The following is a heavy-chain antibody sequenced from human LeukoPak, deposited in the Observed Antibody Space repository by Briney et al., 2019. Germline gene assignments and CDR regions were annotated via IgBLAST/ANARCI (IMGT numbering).Heavy chain of an antibody. D-gene: IGHD3-22*01. CDR3: ARERFRIYYDSSGDAFDI. CDR1: GFTFSSYE. J-gene: IGHJ3*02. CDR2: ISSSGSTI. V-gene: IGHV3-48*03. Sequence: PGGSLRLSCAASGFTFSSYEMNWVRQAPGKGLEWVSYISSSGSTIYYADSVKGRFTISRDNAKNSLYLQMNSLRAEDTAVYYCARERFRIYYDSSGDAFDIWGQGTMVTVSS.